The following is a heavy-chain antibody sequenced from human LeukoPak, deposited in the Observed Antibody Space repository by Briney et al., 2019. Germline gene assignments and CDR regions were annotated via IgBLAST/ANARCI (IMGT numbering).Heavy chain of an antibody. CDR3: ATERGGGTWFDP. V-gene: IGHV1-46*01. J-gene: IGHJ5*02. CDR2: INTRDGNT. CDR1: GFTFTTYH. Sequence: ASVKVSCKASGFTFTTYHMHWVRQAPGQGLERMGMINTRDGNTNYAQKFQGRVTMTRDTSTSTVYMELSSLRSEDTAVYYCATERGGGTWFDPWGRGTLVTVSS. D-gene: IGHD2-15*01.